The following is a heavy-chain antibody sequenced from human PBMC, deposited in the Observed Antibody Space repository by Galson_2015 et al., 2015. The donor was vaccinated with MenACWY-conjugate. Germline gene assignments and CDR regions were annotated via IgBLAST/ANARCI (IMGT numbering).Heavy chain of an antibody. CDR2: IVVGSGNT. CDR3: AVDLEGRRSEPY. J-gene: IGHJ4*02. V-gene: IGHV1-58*01. CDR1: GFTFTSSA. D-gene: IGHD3-10*01. Sequence: SVKVSCKASGFTFTSSAVQWVRQARGQRLEWIGWIVVGSGNTNYAQKFQERVTITRDMSTSTAYMELSSLRSEDTAVYYCAVDLEGRRSEPYWGQGTLVTVSS.